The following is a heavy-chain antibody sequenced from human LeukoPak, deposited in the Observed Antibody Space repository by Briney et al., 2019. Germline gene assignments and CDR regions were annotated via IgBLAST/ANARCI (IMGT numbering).Heavy chain of an antibody. CDR3: AKARTPTSSAWYRGFDY. J-gene: IGHJ4*02. CDR1: GFTFRTYA. Sequence: GGSLRLSCAASGFTFRTYAMSWVRQAPGKGLEWVSTISGSGGTTYYADSVKGRFTISRDNSKSTLYLQMNSLSAEDTALYYCAKARTPTSSAWYRGFDYWGQGTLVTVSS. D-gene: IGHD6-13*01. V-gene: IGHV3-23*01. CDR2: ISGSGGTT.